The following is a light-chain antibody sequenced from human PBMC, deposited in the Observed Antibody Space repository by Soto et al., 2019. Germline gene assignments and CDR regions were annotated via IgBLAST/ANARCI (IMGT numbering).Light chain of an antibody. CDR2: SSN. J-gene: IGLJ2*01. Sequence: QSVLTQPPSASGTPGQRVTISCSGSSSNIGSNSVNWYQQLPGTAPKLLMYSSNQRPSGVPDRFSGSKSVTSASLAISGLQSEDEADYYCAAWDDSLNGVVFGGGTKRTVL. CDR1: SSNIGSNS. CDR3: AAWDDSLNGVV. V-gene: IGLV1-44*01.